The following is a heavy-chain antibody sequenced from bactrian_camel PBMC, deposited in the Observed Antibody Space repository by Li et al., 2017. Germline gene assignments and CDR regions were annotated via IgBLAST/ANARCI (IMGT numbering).Heavy chain of an antibody. CDR1: GLTFDDSD. V-gene: IGHV3S55*01. J-gene: IGHJ4*01. CDR3: NVGLCGTWPPGQDNY. CDR2: INRNGST. Sequence: HVQMVESGGGSVQAGETLTLSCTASGLTFDDSDMAWYRQAPGNECEWVSVINRNGSTYYADSVKGRFTFAQDNAENANAVSLEMNSLKPEDTATYFCNVGLCGTWPPGQDNYWGHGTQVTVS. D-gene: IGHD2*01.